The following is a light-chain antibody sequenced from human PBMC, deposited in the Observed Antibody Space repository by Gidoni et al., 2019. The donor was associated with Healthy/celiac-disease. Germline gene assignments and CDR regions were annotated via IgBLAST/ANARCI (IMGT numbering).Light chain of an antibody. J-gene: IGKJ4*01. CDR1: QDISNY. CDR2: DAS. Sequence: DIQMTQSPSSLSASVGDRVTITCQASQDISNYLNWYQQKPGKAPKLLIYDASNLETGVPSRFSGSGSGTDFTFTISSLQPDDIATYYCQQYDNLPPKLTFXGXTKVEIK. CDR3: QQYDNLPPKLT. V-gene: IGKV1-33*01.